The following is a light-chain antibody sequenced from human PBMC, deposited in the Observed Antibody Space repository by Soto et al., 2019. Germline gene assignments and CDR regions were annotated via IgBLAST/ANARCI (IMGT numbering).Light chain of an antibody. CDR2: YDD. CDR1: SPNIGTNG. V-gene: IGLV1-36*01. Sequence: QSVLTQPPSASEAPRQRVTISCSGSSPNIGTNGVNWYQQLPGKAPKLLIYYDDLLPSGVSDRFSGSKSGTSASLAISGLQSEDEADYYCAAWDDSLNGWVFGGGTKLTVL. J-gene: IGLJ3*02. CDR3: AAWDDSLNGWV.